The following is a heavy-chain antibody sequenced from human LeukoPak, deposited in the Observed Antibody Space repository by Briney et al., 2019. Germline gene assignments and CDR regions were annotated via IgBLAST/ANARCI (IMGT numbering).Heavy chain of an antibody. CDR2: IKTNTDGGTT. J-gene: IGHJ4*02. Sequence: GGSLRLSCAASGFTFSNANMNWVRQAPGKGLEWVGHIKTNTDGGTTYYAAPVKGRFTISRDDSKATLFLQMTSLKTEDTAVYYCLTRRRGDGLTGDGYWGQGTLVTVSS. D-gene: IGHD5-24*01. CDR1: GFTFSNAN. CDR3: LTRRRGDGLTGDGY. V-gene: IGHV3-15*01.